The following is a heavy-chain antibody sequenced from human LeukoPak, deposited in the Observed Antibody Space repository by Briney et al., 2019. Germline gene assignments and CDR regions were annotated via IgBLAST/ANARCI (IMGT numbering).Heavy chain of an antibody. CDR2: IDPSDSYT. J-gene: IGHJ4*02. D-gene: IGHD2/OR15-2a*01. CDR3: VRPSMAAYYFDY. CDR1: GYSFTSYW. V-gene: IGHV5-10-1*01. Sequence: GESLKISCKGSGYSFTSYWISWVRQMPGKGLEWMGRIDPSDSYTNYSPSFQGHVTISADKSISTAYLQWSSLKASDTAMYYCVRPSMAAYYFDYWGQGTLVTVSS.